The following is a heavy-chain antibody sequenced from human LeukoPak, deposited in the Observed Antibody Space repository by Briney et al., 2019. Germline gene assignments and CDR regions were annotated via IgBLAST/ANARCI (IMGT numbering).Heavy chain of an antibody. Sequence: SETLSLTCTVSGGSISSSSYFWGWVRQPPGKGLEWIGSMYYRGSTYHNPSLKSRVTISVDTSKNQFSLKLSSVTAADTAVYYCATTTIRLGYWGQGTLVTVSS. CDR1: GGSISSSSYF. CDR2: MYYRGST. V-gene: IGHV4-39*07. CDR3: ATTTIRLGY. J-gene: IGHJ4*02. D-gene: IGHD1-26*01.